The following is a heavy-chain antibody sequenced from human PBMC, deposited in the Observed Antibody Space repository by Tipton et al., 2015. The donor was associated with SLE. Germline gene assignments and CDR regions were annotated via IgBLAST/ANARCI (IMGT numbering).Heavy chain of an antibody. Sequence: LSCTVSGYSISSGSYFWSWIRQPAGKGLEWIGRIYASGYTNYNPSLKSRVTMSVDTSKNQLSLKLSSVTAADTAVYYCARKRLPDLDFDLWGRGTLVTVSS. CDR3: ARKRLPDLDFDL. CDR1: GYSISSGSYF. D-gene: IGHD3-16*01. CDR2: IYASGYT. V-gene: IGHV4-61*02. J-gene: IGHJ2*01.